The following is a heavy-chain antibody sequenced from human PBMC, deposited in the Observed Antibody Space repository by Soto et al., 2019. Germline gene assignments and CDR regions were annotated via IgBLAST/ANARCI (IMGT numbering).Heavy chain of an antibody. D-gene: IGHD3-22*01. V-gene: IGHV3-23*01. Sequence: PGGSLRLSCAASGFTFSSYAMSWVRQAPGKGLEWVSAISGSGGSTYYADSVKGRFTISRDNSKNTLYLQMNSLRAEDTAVYYCAKDQKTYYYDSSGYPEYFQHWGQGTLVTVSS. J-gene: IGHJ1*01. CDR1: GFTFSSYA. CDR2: ISGSGGST. CDR3: AKDQKTYYYDSSGYPEYFQH.